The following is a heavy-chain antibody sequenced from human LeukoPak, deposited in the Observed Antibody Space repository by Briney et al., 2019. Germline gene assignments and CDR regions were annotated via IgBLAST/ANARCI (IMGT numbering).Heavy chain of an antibody. D-gene: IGHD2-2*01. CDR1: GYSISSGYY. CDR2: IYHREST. Sequence: SETLSLTCAVSGYSISSGYYWGWIRQPPGKGLEWIGTIYHRESTYYNPSLKSRVTISVDTSKNQFSLKLSSVTAADTAVYYCARSVAKTLGYCSSTSCYGLHAFDIWGQGTMVTVSS. V-gene: IGHV4-38-2*01. J-gene: IGHJ3*02. CDR3: ARSVAKTLGYCSSTSCYGLHAFDI.